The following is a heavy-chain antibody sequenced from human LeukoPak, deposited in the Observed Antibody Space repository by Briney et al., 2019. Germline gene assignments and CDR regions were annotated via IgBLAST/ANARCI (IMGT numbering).Heavy chain of an antibody. V-gene: IGHV1-8*01. J-gene: IGHJ4*02. Sequence: ASVKLSCKVSGYTFTRYDINWVRQATRQGLEWMGWMNPNSGNTGYAQKFPGRVTMTRNTSISTAYMELSSLRSEDTAVYYCAGGQARKLTLGYCSSTSCSLGYWGQGTLVTVSS. CDR3: AGGQARKLTLGYCSSTSCSLGY. CDR1: GYTFTRYD. CDR2: MNPNSGNT. D-gene: IGHD2-2*01.